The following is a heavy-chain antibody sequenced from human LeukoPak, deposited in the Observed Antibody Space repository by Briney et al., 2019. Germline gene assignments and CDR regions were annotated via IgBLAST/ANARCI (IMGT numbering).Heavy chain of an antibody. D-gene: IGHD3-10*01. CDR1: GFTFSSYS. CDR2: ISSSSSTI. CDR3: ARDRYYGSGSYHY. V-gene: IGHV3-48*04. Sequence: RGSLRLSCAASGFTFSSYSMNWVRQAPGKGLEWVSYISSSSSTIYYADSVKGRFTISRDNAKNSLYLQMNSLRAEDTAVYYCARDRYYGSGSYHYWGQGTLVTVSS. J-gene: IGHJ4*02.